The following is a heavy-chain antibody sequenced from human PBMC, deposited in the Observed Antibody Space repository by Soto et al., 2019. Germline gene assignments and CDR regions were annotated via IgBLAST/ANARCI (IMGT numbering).Heavy chain of an antibody. Sequence: PGGSLRLSCAASGFTFSGSAMHWVRQASGKGLEWVGRIRSKANSYATAYAASVKGRFTISRDDSKNTAYLQMNSLKTEDTAVYYCTRHEVYSGYDLYYYYMDVWGKGTTVTVSS. CDR3: TRHEVYSGYDLYYYYMDV. CDR2: IRSKANSYAT. V-gene: IGHV3-73*01. J-gene: IGHJ6*03. CDR1: GFTFSGSA. D-gene: IGHD5-12*01.